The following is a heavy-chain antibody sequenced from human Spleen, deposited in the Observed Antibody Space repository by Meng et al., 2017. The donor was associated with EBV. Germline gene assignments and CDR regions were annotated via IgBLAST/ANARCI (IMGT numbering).Heavy chain of an antibody. V-gene: IGHV4-34*01. Sequence: HVQGKEVGEGQFKRSEALFLNCAGYGGSFSGYYWSSIRQHPGKGLEWIGEINHSGSTNYNSSLKSRVTISVDTSKNQFSLKLSSVTAADTAVYYCARGLNFDIVVVPAAIGWFDPWGQGTLVTVSS. J-gene: IGHJ5*02. CDR3: ARGLNFDIVVVPAAIGWFDP. CDR1: GGSFSGYY. D-gene: IGHD2-2*01. CDR2: INHSGST.